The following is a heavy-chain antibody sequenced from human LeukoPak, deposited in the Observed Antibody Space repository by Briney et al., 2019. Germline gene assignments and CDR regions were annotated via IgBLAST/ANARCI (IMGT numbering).Heavy chain of an antibody. Sequence: GGIIPIFGTANYAQKFQGRVTITADESTSTAYMELSSLRSEDTAVYYCARGSWDSSGYYYLWGQGTLVTVSS. CDR2: IIPIFGTA. J-gene: IGHJ4*02. CDR3: ARGSWDSSGYYYL. V-gene: IGHV1-69*01. D-gene: IGHD3-22*01.